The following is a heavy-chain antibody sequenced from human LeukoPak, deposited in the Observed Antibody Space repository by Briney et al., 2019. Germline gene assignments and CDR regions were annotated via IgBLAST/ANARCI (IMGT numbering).Heavy chain of an antibody. Sequence: SETLSLTCAVYGGSFSGYYWSWIRQPPGKGLEWIGEINHSGSTNYNPSLKSRVTISVDTSKNQFSLKLSSVTAADTAVYYCARLDYYEDFDYWGQGTLVTVSS. CDR3: ARLDYYEDFDY. J-gene: IGHJ4*02. D-gene: IGHD3-22*01. CDR1: GGSFSGYY. V-gene: IGHV4-34*01. CDR2: INHSGST.